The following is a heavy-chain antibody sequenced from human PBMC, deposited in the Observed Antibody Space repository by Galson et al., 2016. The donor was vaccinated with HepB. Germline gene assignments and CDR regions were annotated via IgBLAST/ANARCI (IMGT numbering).Heavy chain of an antibody. CDR2: IYPGDSDT. D-gene: IGHD3-9*01. J-gene: IGHJ5*02. Sequence: QSGAEVKKPGESLKISCKGSGYIFTTYWIAWVRQMPGKGLEWMGIIYPGDSDTRYSPSFQGKVTISADKSISTAYLQWNSLQASDTAIYYCARQPHYDILTGYWFGPWGQGTLVTVSS. V-gene: IGHV5-51*01. CDR3: ARQPHYDILTGYWFGP. CDR1: GYIFTTYW.